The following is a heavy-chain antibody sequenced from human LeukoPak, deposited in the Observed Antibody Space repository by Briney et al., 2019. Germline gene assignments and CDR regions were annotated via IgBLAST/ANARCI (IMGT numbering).Heavy chain of an antibody. Sequence: ASVKVSCKASGYTFTGYYMHWVRQAPGQGLEWMGWINPNSGGTNYAQKFQGRVTMTRDTSISTAYMELSRLRSDDTAVYYCAVLSNYYDSSGYGPQSYYYGMDVRGQGTTVTVSS. V-gene: IGHV1-2*02. CDR2: INPNSGGT. J-gene: IGHJ6*02. D-gene: IGHD3-22*01. CDR1: GYTFTGYY. CDR3: AVLSNYYDSSGYGPQSYYYGMDV.